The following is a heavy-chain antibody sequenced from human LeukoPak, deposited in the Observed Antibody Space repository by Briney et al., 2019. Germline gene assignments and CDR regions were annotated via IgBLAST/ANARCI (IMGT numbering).Heavy chain of an antibody. CDR3: ARAYCVGDCTVLHIYFDN. D-gene: IGHD2-21*02. Sequence: SETLSLTCTVSGVSISSSNSYWGWIRQPPGKGLEWIGSIYYSGNTYYNASLKSQVSISIDTSKNQFPLKLRSVMAADTAVYYCARAYCVGDCTVLHIYFDNWGQGTLVTVSS. CDR1: GVSISSSNSY. CDR2: IYYSGNT. J-gene: IGHJ4*02. V-gene: IGHV4-39*06.